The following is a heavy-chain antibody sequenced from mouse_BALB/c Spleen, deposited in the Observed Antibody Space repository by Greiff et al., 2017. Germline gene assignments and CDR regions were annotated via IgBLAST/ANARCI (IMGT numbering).Heavy chain of an antibody. CDR3: ARRSSYYGYDWYFDV. CDR2: INPYNDGT. CDR1: GYTFTSYV. J-gene: IGHJ1*01. Sequence: VQLQQSGPELVKPGASVKMSCKASGYTFTSYVMHWVKQKPGQGLEWIGYINPYNDGTKYNEKFKGKATLTSDKSSSTAYMELSSLTSEDSAVYYCARRSSYYGYDWYFDVWGAGTTVTVSS. V-gene: IGHV1-14*01. D-gene: IGHD2-9*01.